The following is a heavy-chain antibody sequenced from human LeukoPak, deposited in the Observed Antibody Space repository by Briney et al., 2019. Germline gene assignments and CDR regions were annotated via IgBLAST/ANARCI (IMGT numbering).Heavy chain of an antibody. V-gene: IGHV1-69*13. D-gene: IGHD4-17*01. J-gene: IGHJ4*02. CDR1: GGTFSSYA. Sequence: SVKVSCKASGGTFSSYAISWVRQAPGQGLEWMGGIIPIFGTANYAQKLQGRVTITADESTSTAYMELSSLRSEDTAVYYCARTRGGDYVLDYWGQGTLVTVSS. CDR3: ARTRGGDYVLDY. CDR2: IIPIFGTA.